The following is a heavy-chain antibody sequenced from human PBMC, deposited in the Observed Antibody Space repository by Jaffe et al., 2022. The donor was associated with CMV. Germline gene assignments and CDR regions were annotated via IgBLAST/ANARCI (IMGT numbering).Heavy chain of an antibody. CDR1: GFTFSSYG. CDR2: IWYDGSNK. Sequence: QVQLVESGGGVVQPGRSLRLSCAASGFTFSSYGMHWVRQAPGKGLEWVAVIWYDGSNKYYADSVKGRFTISRDNSKNTLYLQMNSLRAEDTAVYYCARELKLSIAVAVGAFDIWGQGTMVTVSS. CDR3: ARELKLSIAVAVGAFDI. V-gene: IGHV3-33*08. D-gene: IGHD6-19*01. J-gene: IGHJ3*02.